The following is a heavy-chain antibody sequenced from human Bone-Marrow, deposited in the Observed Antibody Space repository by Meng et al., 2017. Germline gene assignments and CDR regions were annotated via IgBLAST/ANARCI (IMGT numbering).Heavy chain of an antibody. V-gene: IGHV4-39*01. J-gene: IGHJ4*02. CDR1: GGSISSSFFY. CDR3: ARLDDTGIDY. Sequence: QLQLQESGPGLGKPSETRSRPCTVSGGSISSSFFYWGWVRQPPGKGLEWIGSIYYTGSTYYNPSLKSRVTISIDTSKNQFSLKLSSVTAADTAVYYCARLDDTGIDYWGQGILVTVSS. CDR2: IYYTGST. D-gene: IGHD5-18*01.